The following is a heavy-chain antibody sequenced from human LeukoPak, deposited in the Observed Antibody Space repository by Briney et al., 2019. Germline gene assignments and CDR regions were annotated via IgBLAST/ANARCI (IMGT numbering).Heavy chain of an antibody. CDR3: AELGITLIGGV. J-gene: IGHJ6*04. V-gene: IGHV3-48*01. CDR2: VSDRSHNI. Sequence: GGSLRLSCVASGFTFSSYGMNWVRQAPGKGLEWVSYVSDRSHNIQYDDSVKGRFTISRDNAKNSLYLQMNSLRAEDTAVYYCAELGITLIGGVWGKGTTVTISS. CDR1: GFTFSSYG. D-gene: IGHD3-10*02.